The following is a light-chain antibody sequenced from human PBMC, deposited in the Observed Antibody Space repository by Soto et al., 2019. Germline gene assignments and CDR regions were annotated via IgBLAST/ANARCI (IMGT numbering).Light chain of an antibody. CDR3: QQYSTYPRT. Sequence: DIQMTQSPSTLSASVGDRVTITCRASQSISSWLAWFQQKPGNAPKLLIYKASSLESGVPSRFSGSGSGTEFTLTISCLQPDDFVIYYCQQYSTYPRTFGQGTKVEIK. CDR1: QSISSW. J-gene: IGKJ1*01. V-gene: IGKV1-5*03. CDR2: KAS.